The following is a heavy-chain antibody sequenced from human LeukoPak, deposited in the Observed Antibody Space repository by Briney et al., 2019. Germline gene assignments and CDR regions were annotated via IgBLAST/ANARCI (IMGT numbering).Heavy chain of an antibody. Sequence: PSETLSLTCTVSGGSISSSSYYWGWIRQPPGKGLEWIGSIYYSGSTYYNPSLKSRVTISVDTSKNQFSLKLSPVTAADTAVYYYAKDPPSRIAAAGPLLFIDYWGQGTLVTVSS. CDR2: IYYSGST. CDR1: GGSISSSSYY. J-gene: IGHJ4*02. CDR3: AKDPPSRIAAAGPLLFIDY. V-gene: IGHV4-39*07. D-gene: IGHD6-13*01.